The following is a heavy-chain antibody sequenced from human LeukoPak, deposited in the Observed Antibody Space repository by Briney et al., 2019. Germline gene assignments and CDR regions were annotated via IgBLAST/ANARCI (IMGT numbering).Heavy chain of an antibody. V-gene: IGHV4-61*02. CDR1: GASLSSGRYY. J-gene: IGHJ4*02. Sequence: PSETLSLTCTVSGASLSSGRYYWSWVRQHAGKGLEWLGRIQTSGSTNYNPSLKNPVTISVDTSKNQFSLKLSSVTAADTALYYCATSPRFRSTESKRGSGSYYDWGQGTLVTVSS. CDR3: ATSPRFRSTESKRGSGSYYD. D-gene: IGHD1-26*01. CDR2: IQTSGST.